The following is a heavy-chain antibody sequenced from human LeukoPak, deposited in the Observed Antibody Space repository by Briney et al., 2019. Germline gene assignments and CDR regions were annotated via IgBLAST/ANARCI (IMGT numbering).Heavy chain of an antibody. CDR3: ARDPSITILGVVIAYYFDY. D-gene: IGHD3-3*01. V-gene: IGHV1-18*01. J-gene: IGHJ4*02. CDR2: IGAYNGNT. Sequence: ASVKVSCKASGYTFTSYGISWVRQAPGQGLEWMGWIGAYNGNTNYAQKLQGRVTMTTDTSTSTAYMELRSLRSDDTAVYYCARDPSITILGVVIAYYFDYWGQGTLVTVSS. CDR1: GYTFTSYG.